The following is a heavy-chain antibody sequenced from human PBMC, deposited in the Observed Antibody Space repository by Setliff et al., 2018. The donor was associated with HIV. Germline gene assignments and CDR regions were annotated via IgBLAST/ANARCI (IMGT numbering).Heavy chain of an antibody. J-gene: IGHJ5*02. V-gene: IGHV1-69*05. CDR1: GGTFSSYV. D-gene: IGHD2-15*01. CDR2: IIPMYGVT. Sequence: ASVKVSCKASGGTFSSYVISWVRQTPGQGPEWMGGIIPMYGVTNYAQKFQGRVTITTDESTSTAYMELSSLRSEDTAVYYCALPYCSGGNCWSSASLPPAGWFDPWGQGTLVTVSS. CDR3: ALPYCSGGNCWSSASLPPAGWFDP.